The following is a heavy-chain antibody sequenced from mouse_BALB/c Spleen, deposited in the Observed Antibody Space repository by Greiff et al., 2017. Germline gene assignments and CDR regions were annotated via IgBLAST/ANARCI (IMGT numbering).Heavy chain of an antibody. Sequence: VQLQQSGAELVKPGASVKLSCTASGFNIKDTYMHWVKQRPEQGLEWIGRIDPANGNTKYDPKFQGKATITADTSSSTAYMELSSLTSEDSAVYYCARDYGNFYAMDYWGQGTSVTVSS. CDR2: IDPANGNT. CDR3: ARDYGNFYAMDY. CDR1: GFNIKDTY. D-gene: IGHD2-1*01. V-gene: IGHV14-3*02. J-gene: IGHJ4*01.